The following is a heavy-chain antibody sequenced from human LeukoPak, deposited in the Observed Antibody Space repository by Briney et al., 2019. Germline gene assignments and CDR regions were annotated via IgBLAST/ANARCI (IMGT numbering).Heavy chain of an antibody. V-gene: IGHV4-31*03. J-gene: IGHJ4*02. CDR3: ARGDNGDYMIDY. D-gene: IGHD4-17*01. CDR2: IYYGGST. Sequence: SQTLSLTCTVSGGSNSGGGHYWSWIRQLPGKGLEWIGYIYYGGSTYYNPSLKSRVIISVDTSKNQFSLKLSSVTAADTAVYYCARGDNGDYMIDYWGQGTLVTVSS. CDR1: GGSNSGGGHY.